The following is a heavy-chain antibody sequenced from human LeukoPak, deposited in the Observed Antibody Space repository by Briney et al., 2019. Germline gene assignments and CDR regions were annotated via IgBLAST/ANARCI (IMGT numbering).Heavy chain of an antibody. CDR1: VGSISSYY. CDR2: LYYSGST. D-gene: IGHD3-22*01. Sequence: SETLSLTCTVSVGSISSYYWSWIRQPPGKGLEWIGYLYYSGSTNYNPTPKSRVTISVDTSKNQFSLKLSSVTAADAALYYCARQTFYYDSSGLYYYGMDVCGQGTTVTVSS. V-gene: IGHV4-59*08. CDR3: ARQTFYYDSSGLYYYGMDV. J-gene: IGHJ6*02.